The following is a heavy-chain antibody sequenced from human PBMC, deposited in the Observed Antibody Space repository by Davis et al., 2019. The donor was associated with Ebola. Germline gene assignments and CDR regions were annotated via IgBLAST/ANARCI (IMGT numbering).Heavy chain of an antibody. CDR1: GGSFSGYY. V-gene: IGHV4-34*01. Sequence: SETLSLTCAVYGGSFSGYYWSWIRQPPGKGLEWIGEINHSGSTNYNPSLKSRVTISVDTSKNQFSLKLSSVTAADTAVYYCARAFVVVPAAPTNYYYYGMDVWGKGTTVTVSS. CDR2: INHSGST. D-gene: IGHD2-2*01. CDR3: ARAFVVVPAAPTNYYYYGMDV. J-gene: IGHJ6*04.